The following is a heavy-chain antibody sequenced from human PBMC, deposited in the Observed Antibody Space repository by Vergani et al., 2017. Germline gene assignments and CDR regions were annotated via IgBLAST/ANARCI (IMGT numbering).Heavy chain of an antibody. V-gene: IGHV4-34*01. CDR2: INHSGST. CDR1: GGSFSGYY. Sequence: QVQLQQWGAGLLKHSETLSLTCAVYGGSFSGYYWSWIRQPPGKGLEWIGEINHSGSTNYNPSLKSRVTISVDTSKNQFSLKLSSVTAADTAVYYCARGSPSSGWPGRVGYFDYWGQGTLVTVSS. D-gene: IGHD6-19*01. J-gene: IGHJ4*02. CDR3: ARGSPSSGWPGRVGYFDY.